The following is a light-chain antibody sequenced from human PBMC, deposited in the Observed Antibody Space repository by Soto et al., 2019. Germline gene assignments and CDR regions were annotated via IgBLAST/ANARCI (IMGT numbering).Light chain of an antibody. CDR3: SSYTSSNTLV. Sequence: QSALTQPASVSGSPGQSITISCTGTSSDVGRYKYVSWYQQHPGKAPQLMIYDVNNRPSGVSNRFSASKSGNTASLAISGLHAEDEADYYCSSYTSSNTLVFGGGTKLTVL. V-gene: IGLV2-14*01. CDR1: SSDVGRYKY. J-gene: IGLJ2*01. CDR2: DVN.